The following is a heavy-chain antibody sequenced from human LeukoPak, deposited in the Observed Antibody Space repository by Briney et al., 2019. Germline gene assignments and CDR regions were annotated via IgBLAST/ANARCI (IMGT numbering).Heavy chain of an antibody. V-gene: IGHV3-23*01. D-gene: IGHD2-8*02. CDR2: ISPSGGEI. CDR1: GFTFSTFA. J-gene: IGHJ4*02. Sequence: GGSLRLSCAASGFTFSTFAMIWVRQPPGKGLEWVSSISPSGGEIHYADSVRGRFTISRDNSKSTLSLQMNSLRVEDTAINYCATYRQVLLPFESWGQGTLVTVSS. CDR3: ATYRQVLLPFES.